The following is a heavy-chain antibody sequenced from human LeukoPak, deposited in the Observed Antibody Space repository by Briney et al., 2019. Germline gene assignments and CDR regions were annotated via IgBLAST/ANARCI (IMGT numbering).Heavy chain of an antibody. CDR1: GGSISSYY. V-gene: IGHV4-59*01. Sequence: SETLSLTCTVSGGSISSYYWSWIRQPPGKGLEWIGYIYYSGSTNYNPSLKSRVTISVDPSKNQFSLKLSSVTAADTAVYYCAILSPGIAAAGTDNWFDPWGQGTLVTVSS. D-gene: IGHD6-13*01. J-gene: IGHJ5*02. CDR2: IYYSGST. CDR3: AILSPGIAAAGTDNWFDP.